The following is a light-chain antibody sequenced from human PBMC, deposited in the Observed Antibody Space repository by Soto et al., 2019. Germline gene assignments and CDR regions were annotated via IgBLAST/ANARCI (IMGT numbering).Light chain of an antibody. J-gene: IGLJ1*01. CDR2: DVS. CDR3: SSYRRGSPPYG. Sequence: QSALTQTASVSGSPAQSITISCTGTGSDVGGYNFVSWYKQHPGKAPKLMIYDVSNRPSGVSDRFSGSKSGNTASLTISGLQAEDEGDYYCSSYRRGSPPYGFGTGTKLTVL. V-gene: IGLV2-14*03. CDR1: GSDVGGYNF.